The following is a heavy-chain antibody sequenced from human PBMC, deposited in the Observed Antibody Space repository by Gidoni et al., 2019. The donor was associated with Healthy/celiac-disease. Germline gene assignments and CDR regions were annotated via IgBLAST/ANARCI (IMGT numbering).Heavy chain of an antibody. CDR2: ISSYNGNT. Sequence: QVQLVQSGAEVKKPRASVKVSCKASGYTFTSYGISWVRQGPGQGLEWMGWISSYNGNTNYAQKLQGRGTMTTDTSTSTDDMELRSLRSDDTAVYYCARDLGDFWSRFDPWGQGTLVTVSS. V-gene: IGHV1-18*01. CDR3: ARDLGDFWSRFDP. CDR1: GYTFTSYG. D-gene: IGHD3-3*01. J-gene: IGHJ5*02.